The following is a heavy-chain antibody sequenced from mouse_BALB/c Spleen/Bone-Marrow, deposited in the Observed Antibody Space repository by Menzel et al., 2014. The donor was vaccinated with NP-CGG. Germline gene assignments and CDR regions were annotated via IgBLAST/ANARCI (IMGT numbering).Heavy chain of an antibody. CDR3: ARGELPYYFDY. V-gene: IGHV1S56*01. Sequence: LQESGPELVKPGASVKMSCKASGYTFTSYYIHWVKQRPGQGLEWIGWIYPGDGSTKYNEKFKGKTTLTADKSSSTVYMLLSSLTSEDSAIYFCARGELPYYFDYWGQGTTLTVSS. J-gene: IGHJ2*01. CDR2: IYPGDGST. CDR1: GYTFTSYY.